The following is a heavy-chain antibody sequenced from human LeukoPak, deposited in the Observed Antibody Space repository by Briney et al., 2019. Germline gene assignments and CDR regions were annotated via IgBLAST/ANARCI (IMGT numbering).Heavy chain of an antibody. CDR1: GXSISRYY. V-gene: IGHV4-59*01. Sequence: SETLSLTCTVSGXSISRYYWTWIRQPPGKGLEWIVYIYNNGSPNYSPSLKSRVTISLDTSKNQFSLKLNSVTAADTAVYYCARGGDGDYLSYWYFDIWGRGTLVTVSS. CDR2: IYNNGSP. D-gene: IGHD4-17*01. CDR3: ARGGDGDYLSYWYFDI. J-gene: IGHJ2*01.